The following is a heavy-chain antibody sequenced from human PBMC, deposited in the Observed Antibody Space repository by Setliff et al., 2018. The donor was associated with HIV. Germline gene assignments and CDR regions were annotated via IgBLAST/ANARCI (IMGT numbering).Heavy chain of an antibody. J-gene: IGHJ3*02. V-gene: IGHV4-39*07. D-gene: IGHD5-18*01. CDR2: IYYSGNT. CDR1: GGSISSSSYY. CDR3: ARDLGYSYGDAFDI. Sequence: LETLSLTCTVSGGSISSSSYYWGWIRQPPGKGLEWIGSIYYSGNTYYNPSLKSRVTISVDTSKNQFSLKLTSVTAADTAMYYCARDLGYSYGDAFDIWGQGTMVTVSS.